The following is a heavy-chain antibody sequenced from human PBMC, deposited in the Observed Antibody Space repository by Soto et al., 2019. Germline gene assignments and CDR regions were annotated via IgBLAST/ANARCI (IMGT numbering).Heavy chain of an antibody. Sequence: QVQLQESGPGLVKPSQTLSLPCTVSGGSISSGGYYWSWIRQHPGKGLEWMGYIYYSGSPYYNPSLKSRVTISVDASKNQFSLKLSSVTAADTAVYYCARTPGAYGDYDDSYFQHWGQGTLVTVSS. D-gene: IGHD4-17*01. CDR1: GGSISSGGYY. J-gene: IGHJ1*01. V-gene: IGHV4-31*03. CDR3: ARTPGAYGDYDDSYFQH. CDR2: IYYSGSP.